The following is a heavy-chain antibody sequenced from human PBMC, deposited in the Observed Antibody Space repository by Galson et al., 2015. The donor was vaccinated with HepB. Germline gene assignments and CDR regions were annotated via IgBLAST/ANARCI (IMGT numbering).Heavy chain of an antibody. V-gene: IGHV1-46*01. J-gene: IGHJ6*02. D-gene: IGHD6-13*01. CDR2: INPSGGST. CDR3: ARSTAAEDYYYYYGMDV. CDR1: GYTFTSYY. Sequence: SVKVSCKASGYTFTSYYMHWVRQAPGQGLEWMGIINPSGGSTSYAQKFQGRVTMTRDTSTSTVYMELSSLRSEDTAVYYCARSTAAEDYYYYYGMDVWGQGTTVTVSS.